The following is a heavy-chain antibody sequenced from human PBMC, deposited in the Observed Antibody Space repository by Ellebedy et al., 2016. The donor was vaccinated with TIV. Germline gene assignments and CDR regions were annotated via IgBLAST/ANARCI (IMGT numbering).Heavy chain of an antibody. V-gene: IGHV3-23*01. CDR3: AKGDDSSGYYGGYFDY. Sequence: PGGSLRLSCAASGFTFSSYAMSWVRQAPGKGLEWVSAISGSGGSTYYADSVKGRFTISRDNSKNTLYLQMNSLRAEDTAVYYCAKGDDSSGYYGGYFDYWGQGTLVTVSS. CDR2: ISGSGGST. J-gene: IGHJ4*02. CDR1: GFTFSSYA. D-gene: IGHD3-22*01.